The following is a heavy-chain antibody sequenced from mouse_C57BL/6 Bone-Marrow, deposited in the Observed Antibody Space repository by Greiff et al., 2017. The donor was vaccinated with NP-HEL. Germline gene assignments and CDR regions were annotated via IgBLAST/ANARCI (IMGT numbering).Heavy chain of an antibody. CDR2: IRLKSDNYAT. D-gene: IGHD1-1*01. CDR1: GFTFSNYW. Sequence: EVKVEESGGGLVQPGGSMKLSCVASGFTFSNYWMNWVRQSPEKGLEWVAQIRLKSDNYATHYAESVKGRFTISRDDSKSSVYLQMNNLRAEDTGIYYCTVITTVVAYYFDYWGQGTTLTVSS. V-gene: IGHV6-3*01. J-gene: IGHJ2*01. CDR3: TVITTVVAYYFDY.